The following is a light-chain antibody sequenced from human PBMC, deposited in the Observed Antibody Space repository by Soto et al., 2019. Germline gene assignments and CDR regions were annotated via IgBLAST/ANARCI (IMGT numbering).Light chain of an antibody. J-gene: IGKJ4*01. Sequence: VVLTQSPATLSLSPGERATLSCRASQSISEFLAWYQQKPGQVPRLLIYDASNRATGTPARFSGSGSGTDFTLTISSLEAEDFALYYCQQRSKWPVTFGGGTKVEIK. CDR2: DAS. CDR3: QQRSKWPVT. V-gene: IGKV3-11*01. CDR1: QSISEF.